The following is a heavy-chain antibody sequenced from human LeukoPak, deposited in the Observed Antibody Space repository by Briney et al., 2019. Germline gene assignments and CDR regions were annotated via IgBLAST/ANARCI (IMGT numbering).Heavy chain of an antibody. CDR3: AVGYCTNGVCYTRPGVFAY. Sequence: SETLSLTCAVYGGSFSGYYWSWIRQPPGKGLEWIGEINHSGSTNYNPSLKSRVTISVDTSKNQFSLKLSSVTAADTAVYYCAVGYCTNGVCYTRPGVFAYWGQGTLVPVSS. D-gene: IGHD2-8*01. V-gene: IGHV4-34*01. CDR1: GGSFSGYY. CDR2: INHSGST. J-gene: IGHJ4*02.